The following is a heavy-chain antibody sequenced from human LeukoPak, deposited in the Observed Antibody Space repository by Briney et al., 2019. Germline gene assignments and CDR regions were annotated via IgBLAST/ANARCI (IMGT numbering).Heavy chain of an antibody. Sequence: SVKVSCKASGGTFSSYAMSWVRQAPGQGLEWMGGIIPIFGTANYAQKFQGRVTITADESTSTAYMELSSLRSEDTAVYYCARVLGAYCGGDCYSGTWFDYWGQGTLVTVSS. CDR2: IIPIFGTA. V-gene: IGHV1-69*13. J-gene: IGHJ4*02. D-gene: IGHD2-21*02. CDR3: ARVLGAYCGGDCYSGTWFDY. CDR1: GGTFSSYA.